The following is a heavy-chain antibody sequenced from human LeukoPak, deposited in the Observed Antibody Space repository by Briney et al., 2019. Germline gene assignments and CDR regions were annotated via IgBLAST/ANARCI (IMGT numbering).Heavy chain of an antibody. CDR1: GYTFTSYG. D-gene: IGHD3-3*01. Sequence: ASVKVSCKASGYTFTSYGISWVRQAPGQGLEWMGWTSAYNGNTNYAQKLQGRVTMTTDTSTSTAYMELRSLRSDDTAVYYCARVPGITIFGVVIISSGYFDYWGQGTLVTVSS. CDR2: TSAYNGNT. CDR3: ARVPGITIFGVVIISSGYFDY. V-gene: IGHV1-18*01. J-gene: IGHJ4*02.